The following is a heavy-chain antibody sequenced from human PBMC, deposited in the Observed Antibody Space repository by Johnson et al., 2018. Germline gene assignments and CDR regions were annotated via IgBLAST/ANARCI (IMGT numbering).Heavy chain of an antibody. CDR1: GFPFSDHQ. CDR2: ITSSGSTT. Sequence: QVQLVESGGGLVKPGGSLRLSCAASGFPFSDHQLNWIRQAPGKGLEWVSYITSSGSTTYSADSVQGRFTISRENAKNSLYLQMNSLRAADPAVYYCARIKVYSYGVDGFEMWGQRTMVTVSS. CDR3: ARIKVYSYGVDGFEM. V-gene: IGHV3-11*04. D-gene: IGHD5-18*01. J-gene: IGHJ3*02.